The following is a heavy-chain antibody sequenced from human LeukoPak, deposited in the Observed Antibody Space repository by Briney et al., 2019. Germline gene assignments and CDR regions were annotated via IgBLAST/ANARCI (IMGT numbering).Heavy chain of an antibody. CDR2: KSYDGSNK. J-gene: IGHJ4*02. Sequence: GGSPPLCCAATRFTLSSYSMHGGRQAPGKGLEWVSAKSYDGSNKYYADSVKGRCSISRDNSKNTLYLQMNILRAEDTAVYYCAKDRGGYSYGSYDFDYWGQGTLVTVSS. CDR3: AKDRGGYSYGSYDFDY. D-gene: IGHD5-18*01. CDR1: RFTLSSYS. V-gene: IGHV3-30*18.